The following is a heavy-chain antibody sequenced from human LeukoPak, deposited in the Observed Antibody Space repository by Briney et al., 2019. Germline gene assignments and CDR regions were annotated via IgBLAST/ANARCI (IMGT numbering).Heavy chain of an antibody. CDR2: ISWNSGSI. Sequence: GGSLRLSCAASGFTFDDYAMHWVRQAPGKGLEWVSGISWNSGSIGYADSVKGRFTISRDNAKNSLYLQMNSLRAEDTALYYCAKDMAYSSSHKNFDYWGQGTLVTVSS. D-gene: IGHD6-13*01. CDR3: AKDMAYSSSHKNFDY. V-gene: IGHV3-9*01. J-gene: IGHJ4*02. CDR1: GFTFDDYA.